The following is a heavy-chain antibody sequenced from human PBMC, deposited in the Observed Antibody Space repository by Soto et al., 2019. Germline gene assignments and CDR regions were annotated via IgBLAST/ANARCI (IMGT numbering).Heavy chain of an antibody. CDR1: GGSISSDNW. CDR2: MYHSGSI. D-gene: IGHD3-22*01. V-gene: IGHV4-4*02. J-gene: IGHJ5*01. Sequence: PSETLSLTCGVSGGSISSDNWWSWVRQPPGKGLEWIGEMYHSGSINYNPSLKGRVTISVDKSKKQFSLKLTSVTAADTAVYYCARLKYYYDSGGYWKNNWFDSWGQGILVTVSS. CDR3: ARLKYYYDSGGYWKNNWFDS.